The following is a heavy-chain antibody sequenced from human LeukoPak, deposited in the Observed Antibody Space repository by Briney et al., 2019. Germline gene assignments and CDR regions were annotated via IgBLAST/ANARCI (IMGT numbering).Heavy chain of an antibody. CDR1: GFTFSSYS. V-gene: IGHV3-21*01. Sequence: GGSLRLSCAASGFTFSSYSMNWVRQAREKGLEWVSSISSSSSYIYYADSVKGRFTISRDNAKNSLYLQMNSLRAEDTAVYYCAREGIAKYYFDYWGQGTLVTVSS. J-gene: IGHJ4*02. D-gene: IGHD6-13*01. CDR3: AREGIAKYYFDY. CDR2: ISSSSSYI.